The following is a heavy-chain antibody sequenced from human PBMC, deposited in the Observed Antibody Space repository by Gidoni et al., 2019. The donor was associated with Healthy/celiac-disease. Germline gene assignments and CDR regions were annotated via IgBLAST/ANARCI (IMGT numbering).Heavy chain of an antibody. CDR1: GFTVSSNY. V-gene: IGHV3-66*01. CDR2: IYSGGST. J-gene: IGHJ6*02. CDR3: ARGRDGYYYYGMDV. Sequence: EVQLVESGGGLVQPGGSLRLSCAASGFTVSSNYMSWVRQAPGKGLELVSVIYSGGSTYYADSVKGRFTISRDNSKNTLYLQMNSLRAEDTAVYYCARGRDGYYYYGMDVWGQGTTVTVSS. D-gene: IGHD3-10*01.